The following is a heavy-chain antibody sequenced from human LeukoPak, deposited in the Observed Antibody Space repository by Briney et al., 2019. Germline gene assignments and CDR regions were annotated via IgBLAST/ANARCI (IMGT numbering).Heavy chain of an antibody. Sequence: GGSLRLSCAASGFIFSSYWMSWVRQAPGKGLEWVTNIKQDGSEKYYVDSVKGRFTISRDNAKNSLYLQMNSLRAEGTAVYYCARFETYYDFWSGQYYFDYWGQGTLVTVSS. J-gene: IGHJ4*02. D-gene: IGHD3-3*01. CDR1: GFIFSSYW. CDR3: ARFETYYDFWSGQYYFDY. V-gene: IGHV3-7*01. CDR2: IKQDGSEK.